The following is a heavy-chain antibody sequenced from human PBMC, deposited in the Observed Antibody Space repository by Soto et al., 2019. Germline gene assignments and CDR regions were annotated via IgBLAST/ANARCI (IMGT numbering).Heavy chain of an antibody. D-gene: IGHD6-13*01. V-gene: IGHV3-33*01. CDR3: ARDFLSEGSPRVYYYYMDV. CDR1: GFTFSSYG. Sequence: GGSLRLSCAASGFTFSSYGMHWVRQAPGKGLEWVAVIWYDGSNKYYADSVKGRFTISRDNSKNTLYLQMNSLRAEDTAVYYCARDFLSEGSPRVYYYYMDVWGKGTTVTVSS. CDR2: IWYDGSNK. J-gene: IGHJ6*03.